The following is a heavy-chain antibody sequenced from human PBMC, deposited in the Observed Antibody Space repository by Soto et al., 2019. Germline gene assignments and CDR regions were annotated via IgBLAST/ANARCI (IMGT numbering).Heavy chain of an antibody. CDR1: GVTLSRFS. Sequence: QVQLVQSEADVKKPGSSVKVSCKSSGVTLSRFSINWVRQAPGRGLEWMGGVITIFDIINYAEKFQGRVTITADKSKNLAYMELSSRTSEDTAVYYCARDGGTTVITKFDYWGQGTLVIVSS. J-gene: IGHJ4*02. CDR2: VITIFDII. CDR3: ARDGGTTVITKFDY. D-gene: IGHD4-17*01. V-gene: IGHV1-69*17.